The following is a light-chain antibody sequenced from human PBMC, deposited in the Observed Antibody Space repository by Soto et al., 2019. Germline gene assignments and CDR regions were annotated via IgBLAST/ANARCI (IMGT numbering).Light chain of an antibody. CDR3: AAWDDSLNGPHVV. V-gene: IGLV1-44*01. J-gene: IGLJ2*01. CDR1: SSNIGSNT. CDR2: SNN. Sequence: QSVLTQPPSASGNPGQRVTISCSGRSSNIGSNTVNWYQQLPGTAPKLLIYSNNQRPSGVPDRFSGSKSGTSASLAISGLQSEDEADYYCAAWDDSLNGPHVVFGGGTKLTVL.